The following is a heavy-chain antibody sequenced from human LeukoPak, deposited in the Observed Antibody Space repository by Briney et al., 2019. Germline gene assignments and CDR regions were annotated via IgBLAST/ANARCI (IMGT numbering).Heavy chain of an antibody. CDR2: IKTDGSIT. Sequence: GGSLRLSCAASGFSFSVYWMHWVRQAPGKGPVWVSRIKTDGSITDYADSVKGRFTISRDNSKNTLYLQMNSLRAEDTAVYYCAKEERRYYYGSGSFAHHMDVWGKGTTVTVSS. CDR1: GFSFSVYW. CDR3: AKEERRYYYGSGSFAHHMDV. D-gene: IGHD3-10*01. J-gene: IGHJ6*03. V-gene: IGHV3-74*01.